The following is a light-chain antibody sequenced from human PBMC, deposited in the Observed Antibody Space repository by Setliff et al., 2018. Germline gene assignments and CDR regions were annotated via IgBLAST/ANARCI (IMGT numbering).Light chain of an antibody. V-gene: IGLV2-11*01. CDR2: EVS. CDR1: SSDIGDSKY. Sequence: QSALTQPASVSGSPGQSITISCTGTSSDIGDSKYVSWYQQHPGKAPKLMIYEVSKRPSGVPDRFSGSKSGNTASLIISGLQAEDEADYYCCSYAGSYTFYVFGTGTKVTV. J-gene: IGLJ1*01. CDR3: CSYAGSYTFYV.